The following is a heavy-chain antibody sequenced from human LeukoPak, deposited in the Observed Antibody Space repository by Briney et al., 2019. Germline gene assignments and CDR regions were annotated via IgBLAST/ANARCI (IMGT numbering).Heavy chain of an antibody. CDR1: GFTFDDYA. J-gene: IGHJ4*02. V-gene: IGHV3-9*01. Sequence: GGSLRLSCAASGFTFDDYAMHWVRQAPGKGLEWVSGISWNSGSIGYADSVKGRFTISRDNAKNSLYLQINSLRAEDTAVYYCARENGGSYGSNYWGQGALVTVSS. D-gene: IGHD1-26*01. CDR3: ARENGGSYGSNY. CDR2: ISWNSGSI.